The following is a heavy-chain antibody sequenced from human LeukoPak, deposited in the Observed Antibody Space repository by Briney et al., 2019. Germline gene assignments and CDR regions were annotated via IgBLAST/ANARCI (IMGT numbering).Heavy chain of an antibody. CDR2: IYYSGST. CDR1: GGSISSYY. J-gene: IGHJ3*02. V-gene: IGHV4-59*01. D-gene: IGHD2-15*01. Sequence: SETLSLTCTVSGGSISSYYWSWIRQPPGKGLEWIGYIYYSGSTNYNPSLKSRVTISVDTSKIQFSLNLNSVTAADTAVYYCARRGSGGRSFDIWGQGTMVTVSS. CDR3: ARRGSGGRSFDI.